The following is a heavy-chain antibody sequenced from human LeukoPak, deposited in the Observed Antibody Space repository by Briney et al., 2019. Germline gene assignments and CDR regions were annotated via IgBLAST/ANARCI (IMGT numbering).Heavy chain of an antibody. CDR2: IYYSGST. Sequence: SETLSLTCTVSGGSISSSSYYWGWIRQPPGKGLEWIGSIYYSGSTYYNPSLKSRVTISVDTSKNQFSLKLSSVTAADTAVYYCARPGIAAAGTDWYFDLWGRGTLVTVSS. J-gene: IGHJ2*01. CDR3: ARPGIAAAGTDWYFDL. CDR1: GGSISSSSYY. D-gene: IGHD6-13*01. V-gene: IGHV4-39*01.